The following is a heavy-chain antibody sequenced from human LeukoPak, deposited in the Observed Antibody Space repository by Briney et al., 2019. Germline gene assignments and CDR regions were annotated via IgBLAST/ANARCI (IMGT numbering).Heavy chain of an antibody. J-gene: IGHJ3*02. Sequence: SETLSLTCAVYGGSFSGYYWSWIRQPPGKGLEWIGEINHSGSTNYNPSLKSRVTMSVDTSKNQFSLKLSSVTAADTAVYYCARDNTSYVVPAAMYAFDIWGQGTMVTVSS. D-gene: IGHD2-2*01. V-gene: IGHV4-34*01. CDR2: INHSGST. CDR1: GGSFSGYY. CDR3: ARDNTSYVVPAAMYAFDI.